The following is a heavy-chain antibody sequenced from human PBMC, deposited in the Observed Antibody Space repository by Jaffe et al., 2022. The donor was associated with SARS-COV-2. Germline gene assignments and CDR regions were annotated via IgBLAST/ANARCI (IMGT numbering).Heavy chain of an antibody. V-gene: IGHV3-7*01. CDR3: ARDEGVDTALDAFDI. J-gene: IGHJ3*02. D-gene: IGHD5-18*01. Sequence: EVQLVESGGGLVQPGGSLRLSCAASGFTFSSYWMSWVRQAPGKGLEWVANIKQDGSEKYYVDSVKGRFTISRDNAKNSLYLQMNSLRAEDTAVYYCARDEGVDTALDAFDIWGQGTMVTVSS. CDR1: GFTFSSYW. CDR2: IKQDGSEK.